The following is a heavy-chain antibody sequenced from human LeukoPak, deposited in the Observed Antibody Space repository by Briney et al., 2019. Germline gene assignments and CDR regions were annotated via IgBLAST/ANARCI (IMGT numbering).Heavy chain of an antibody. D-gene: IGHD3-10*01. Sequence: GGSLRLSCTASGFTFGDYAMSWVRQAPGKGLEWVANIKQDGSEKYYVDSVKGRFTISRDNAKNSLYLQMNSLRAEDTAVYYCARAPPELWFGELLYYFDYWGQGTLVTVSS. CDR2: IKQDGSEK. CDR3: ARAPPELWFGELLYYFDY. V-gene: IGHV3-7*01. J-gene: IGHJ4*02. CDR1: GFTFGDYA.